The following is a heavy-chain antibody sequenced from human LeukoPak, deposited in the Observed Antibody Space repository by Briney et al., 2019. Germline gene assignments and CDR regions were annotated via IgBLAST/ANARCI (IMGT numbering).Heavy chain of an antibody. CDR2: INPNSGGT. V-gene: IGHV1-2*02. J-gene: IGHJ5*02. D-gene: IGHD3-3*01. Sequence: ASVKVSCKASGYTFTGYYMHWVRQAPGQGIEWMGWINPNSGGTNYAQKFQGRVTMARDTSISTAYMELSRLRSDDTAVYYCARSLRFLEWLSSNWFDHWGQGTLVTVSS. CDR3: ARSLRFLEWLSSNWFDH. CDR1: GYTFTGYY.